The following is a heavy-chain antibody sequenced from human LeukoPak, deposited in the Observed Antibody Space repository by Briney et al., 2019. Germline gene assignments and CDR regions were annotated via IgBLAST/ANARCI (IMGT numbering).Heavy chain of an antibody. D-gene: IGHD3-16*01. V-gene: IGHV3-23*01. J-gene: IGHJ4*02. CDR1: GFTFSSSA. Sequence: PGGSLRLSCAASGFTFSSSAMSWVRQAPGKGLEWVSAISNNGGYTYYADSVQGRFTISRDNSKSTLCLQMNSLRAEDTAVYYCARERGGGRDSPWFDYWGQGTLVTVSS. CDR2: ISNNGGYT. CDR3: ARERGGGRDSPWFDY.